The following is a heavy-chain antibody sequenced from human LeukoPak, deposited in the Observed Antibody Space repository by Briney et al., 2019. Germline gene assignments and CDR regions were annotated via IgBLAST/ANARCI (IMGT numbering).Heavy chain of an antibody. CDR1: GYTFTDYH. V-gene: IGHV1-46*01. Sequence: ASVKVSCKASGYTFTDYHMHWVRQAPGQGLEWMGIINPSGGSTSYAQKFQGRVTMTRDTSTSTVYMELSSLRSEDTAVYYCARARYSSAWYDYWGQGTLVTVSS. J-gene: IGHJ4*02. D-gene: IGHD6-19*01. CDR2: INPSGGST. CDR3: ARARYSSAWYDY.